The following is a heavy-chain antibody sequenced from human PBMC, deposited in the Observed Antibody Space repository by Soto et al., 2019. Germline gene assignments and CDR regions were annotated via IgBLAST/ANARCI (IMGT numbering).Heavy chain of an antibody. CDR3: AKDSASFASITGTTYNYYGMDV. Sequence: GGSLRLSCASSEFTFSSYGMHCGRQAPGKWLEWVAVISYDGSNKYYADSVKGRFTISRDNSKNTLYLQMNSLRAEDTAVYYCAKDSASFASITGTTYNYYGMDVWGQGTTVTVSS. CDR2: ISYDGSNK. V-gene: IGHV3-30*18. D-gene: IGHD1-7*01. CDR1: EFTFSSYG. J-gene: IGHJ6*02.